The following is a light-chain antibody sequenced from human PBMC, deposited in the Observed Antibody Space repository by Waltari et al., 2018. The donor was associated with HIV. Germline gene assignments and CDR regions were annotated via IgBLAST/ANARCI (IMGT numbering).Light chain of an antibody. CDR1: ETLLHSDGKTY. CDR3: MQSAQFPLT. Sequence: MVLTQTPTSQSVTPGQATSITYKPSETLLHSDGKTYFYWYMQKTGQPPQLLMYEVANRFAGVPDRFSGSGSETDFTLIMSRVEAEDVGVYYCMQSAQFPLTFGGGTKVEIK. J-gene: IGKJ4*01. V-gene: IGKV2D-29*01. CDR2: EVA.